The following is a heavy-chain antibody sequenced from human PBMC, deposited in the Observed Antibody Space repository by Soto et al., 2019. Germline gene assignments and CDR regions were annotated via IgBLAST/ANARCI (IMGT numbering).Heavy chain of an antibody. Sequence: QVVLLQSGAEVKEPGSSVRVSCQVSGSTFNNFAFSWVRQAPGHGPEWMGGIVVDSNTAEYSQRFQDRDTITSYTSTDTLYMELGSLTFEDTAVYYCARAIKRWEVNYYFDFWGQGTLVTVSS. D-gene: IGHD1-26*01. V-gene: IGHV1-69*06. CDR3: ARAIKRWEVNYYFDF. J-gene: IGHJ4*02. CDR2: IVVDSNTA. CDR1: GSTFNNFA.